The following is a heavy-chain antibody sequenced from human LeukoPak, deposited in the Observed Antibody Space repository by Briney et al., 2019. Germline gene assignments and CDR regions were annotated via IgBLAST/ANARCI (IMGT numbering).Heavy chain of an antibody. Sequence: GGSLRLSCAASGFTFSNAWMNWVRQAPGKGLEWVGRIKSKTDGGTTDYAAPVKGRFTISRDDSKNTLYLQMNSLKTEDTAVYYCTTDTLLWFGELLDYWGRGTLVTVSS. J-gene: IGHJ4*02. CDR3: TTDTLLWFGELLDY. D-gene: IGHD3-10*01. CDR2: IKSKTDGGTT. V-gene: IGHV3-15*07. CDR1: GFTFSNAW.